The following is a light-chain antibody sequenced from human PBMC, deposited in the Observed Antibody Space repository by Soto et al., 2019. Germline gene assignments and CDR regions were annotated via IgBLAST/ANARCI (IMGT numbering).Light chain of an antibody. CDR2: GNS. V-gene: IGLV1-40*01. J-gene: IGLJ1*01. Sequence: QSVLTQPPSVSGAPGQRVTISCTGSSSNIGAGYDVHWFQQLPGTAPKLLIYGNSNRPSGVPDRFSGSKSGTSASLAITGPKAEDEADYYCQSYDSSWGGSFFVFGTGTKLTVL. CDR3: QSYDSSWGGSFFV. CDR1: SSNIGAGYD.